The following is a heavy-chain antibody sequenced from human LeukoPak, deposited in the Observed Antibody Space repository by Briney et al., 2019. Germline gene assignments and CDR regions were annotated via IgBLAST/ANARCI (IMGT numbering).Heavy chain of an antibody. J-gene: IGHJ3*02. D-gene: IGHD4/OR15-4a*01. CDR2: IYYSGST. CDR3: ARYVATSAFDI. V-gene: IGHV4-39*01. CDR1: GGSISSSSYY. Sequence: SETLSLTCTVSGGSISSSSYYWGWIRQPPGKGLEWIGSIYYSGSTYYNPSLKSRVTISVDTSKNQFSLKLGSVTAADTAVYYCARYVATSAFDIWGQGTMVTVSS.